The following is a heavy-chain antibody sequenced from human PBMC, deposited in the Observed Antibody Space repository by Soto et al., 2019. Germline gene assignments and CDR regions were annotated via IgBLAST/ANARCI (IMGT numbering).Heavy chain of an antibody. J-gene: IGHJ3*02. Sequence: HPGGSLRLSCAASGFTFSNSNMNWVRQAPGKGLEWVSYISSSSTIYYADSVKGRFTISRDNAKNSLYLQMNSLRAEDTAVYYCARIRYGSGSYYTYAFDIWGQGTMVTVSS. D-gene: IGHD3-10*01. V-gene: IGHV3-48*01. CDR1: GFTFSNSN. CDR3: ARIRYGSGSYYTYAFDI. CDR2: ISSSSTI.